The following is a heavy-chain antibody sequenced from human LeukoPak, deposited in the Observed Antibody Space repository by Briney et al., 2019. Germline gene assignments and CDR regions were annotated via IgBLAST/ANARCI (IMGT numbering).Heavy chain of an antibody. Sequence: GGSLRLSCAASGFTFSDYYMSWIRQAPGKGLEWVSYISSSGSTIYYADSVKGRFTISRDNAKNSLYLQMNSLRAEDTAVYYCAKDSYDSSGYPDYWGQGTLVTVSS. J-gene: IGHJ4*02. CDR2: ISSSGSTI. V-gene: IGHV3-11*04. D-gene: IGHD3-22*01. CDR1: GFTFSDYY. CDR3: AKDSYDSSGYPDY.